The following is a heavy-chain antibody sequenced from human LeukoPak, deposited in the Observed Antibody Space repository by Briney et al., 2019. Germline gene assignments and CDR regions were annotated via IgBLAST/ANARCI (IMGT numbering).Heavy chain of an antibody. CDR2: INHSGST. V-gene: IGHV4-34*01. Sequence: SETLSLTCAVYGGSFSGYYWSWIRQPPGKGLEWIGEINHSGSTNYNPSLKCRVTISVDTSKNQSTLKLSSVTAADTAVYYCARRTILTGSDYWGQGTLVTVSS. CDR1: GGSFSGYY. J-gene: IGHJ4*02. D-gene: IGHD3-9*01. CDR3: ARRTILTGSDY.